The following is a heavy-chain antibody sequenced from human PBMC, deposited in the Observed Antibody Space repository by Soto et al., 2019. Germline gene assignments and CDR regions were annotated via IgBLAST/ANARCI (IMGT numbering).Heavy chain of an antibody. Sequence: QVQLQESGPGLVKPSETLSLTCTVSGGSISSYYWSWIRQPPGKGLEWIGYIYYSGSTNYNPSLKSRVTISVDTSKNQFSLKLSSVTAADTAVYYCARDIAAAGTEGYYYYYGMDVWGQGTTVTVSS. CDR3: ARDIAAAGTEGYYYYYGMDV. CDR1: GGSISSYY. CDR2: IYYSGST. J-gene: IGHJ6*02. D-gene: IGHD6-13*01. V-gene: IGHV4-59*01.